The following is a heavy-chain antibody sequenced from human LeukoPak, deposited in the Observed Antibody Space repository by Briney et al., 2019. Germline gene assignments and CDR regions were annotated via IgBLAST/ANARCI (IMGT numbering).Heavy chain of an antibody. Sequence: GGSLRLSCAASGFTFSWYNMNWVRQAPGKGLEWVSHISNSGSTIYHADSVKGRFTISRDNAKNSLYLQMNSLRAEDTAVYYCARGAAAGPRYYYYYMDVWGKGTTVTVSS. D-gene: IGHD6-13*01. CDR3: ARGAAAGPRYYYYYMDV. J-gene: IGHJ6*03. CDR2: ISNSGSTI. CDR1: GFTFSWYN. V-gene: IGHV3-48*04.